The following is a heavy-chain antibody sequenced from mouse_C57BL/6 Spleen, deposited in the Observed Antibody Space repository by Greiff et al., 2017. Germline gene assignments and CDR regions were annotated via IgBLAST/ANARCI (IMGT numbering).Heavy chain of an antibody. D-gene: IGHD1-1*01. CDR3: AKVAYYYGSTNFDY. CDR2: ISSGSSTI. V-gene: IGHV5-17*01. J-gene: IGHJ2*01. CDR1: GFTFSDYG. Sequence: EVNVVESGGGLVKPGGSLKLSCAASGFTFSDYGMHWVRQAPEKGLEWVAYISSGSSTIYYADTVKGRFTISRDNAKNTLFLQMTSLRSEDTAMYYCAKVAYYYGSTNFDYWGQGTTLTVSS.